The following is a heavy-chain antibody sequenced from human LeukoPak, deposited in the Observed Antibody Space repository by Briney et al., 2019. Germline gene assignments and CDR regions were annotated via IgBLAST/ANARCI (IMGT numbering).Heavy chain of an antibody. V-gene: IGHV3-23*01. J-gene: IGHJ4*02. CDR2: ISGSGGST. Sequence: GGSLRLSCAASGFTFSSYAMSWVRQAPGKGLEWVSAISGSGGSTYYADSVKGRFTISRDNSKNMQYLQMNSLRAEDTAVYYCARDPYSSSSRPLDYWGQGTLVTVSS. D-gene: IGHD6-13*01. CDR3: ARDPYSSSSRPLDY. CDR1: GFTFSSYA.